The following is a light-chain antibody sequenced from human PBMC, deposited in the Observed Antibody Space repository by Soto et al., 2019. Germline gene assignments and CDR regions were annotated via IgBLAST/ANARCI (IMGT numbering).Light chain of an antibody. Sequence: SVLTQPASVSGSPGQSITISCTGTSSDVGGYNYVSWYQQHPGQAPKLIIYEVSNRPSGVSNRFSGSKSGNTASLTISGLQAEDESDYYCNSYTSSNTRVFGTGSKGTVL. J-gene: IGLJ1*01. V-gene: IGLV2-14*01. CDR2: EVS. CDR1: SSDVGGYNY. CDR3: NSYTSSNTRV.